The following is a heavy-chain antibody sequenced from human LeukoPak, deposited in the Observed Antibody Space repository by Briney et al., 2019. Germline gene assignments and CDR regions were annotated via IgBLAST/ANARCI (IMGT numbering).Heavy chain of an antibody. Sequence: GGSLRLSCAGSGFTFSDSYMSWIRQAPRKGLEWVSYISDSGTSIYYAESVKGRFTISRDNAKNSLYLQMNSVRAEDTAVYYCARRFRYHDAWISYYHFDYWGQGTLVTVSS. CDR3: ARRFRYHDAWISYYHFDY. CDR2: ISDSGTSI. D-gene: IGHD3-3*01. J-gene: IGHJ4*02. V-gene: IGHV3-11*01. CDR1: GFTFSDSY.